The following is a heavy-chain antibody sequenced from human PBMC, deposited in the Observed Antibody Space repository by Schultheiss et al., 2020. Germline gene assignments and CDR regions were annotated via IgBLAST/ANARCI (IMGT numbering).Heavy chain of an antibody. CDR1: GGSFSGYY. Sequence: SETLSLTCAVYGGSFSGYYWSWIRQPPGKGLEWIGYIYYSGSTNYNPSLKSRVTISVDTSKNQFSLKLSSVTAADTAVYYCARLTRLYFDYWGQGTLVTVSS. J-gene: IGHJ4*02. V-gene: IGHV4-59*08. CDR2: IYYSGST. D-gene: IGHD1-14*01. CDR3: ARLTRLYFDY.